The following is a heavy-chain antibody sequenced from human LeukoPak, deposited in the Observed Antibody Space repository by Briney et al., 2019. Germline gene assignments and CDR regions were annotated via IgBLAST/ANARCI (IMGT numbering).Heavy chain of an antibody. D-gene: IGHD3-10*01. V-gene: IGHV3-7*04. CDR2: IKEDGSDK. CDR3: ARVLWFGGIYYFDY. J-gene: IGHJ4*02. Sequence: PGRSLRLSCAATGFSFSSFWMSWVRQAPGKVLDWVASIKEDGSDKYYVESVKGRFTISRENARNSLYLQMNSLRAEDTAVYYCARVLWFGGIYYFDYWGQGTLVTVSS. CDR1: GFSFSSFW.